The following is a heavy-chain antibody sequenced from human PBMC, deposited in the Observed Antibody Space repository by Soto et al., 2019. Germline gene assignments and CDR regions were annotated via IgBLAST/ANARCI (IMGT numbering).Heavy chain of an antibody. Sequence: GGALRLSRPAPGFTPRSYWVHWVPPAPGKGLVWISRINSDGTITTYADSVKGRFTISRVNAKNTVYLQMNSLRAEDTALYYCATERSSGYSYYPFDYWGQGALVTVSS. CDR2: INSDGTIT. CDR1: GFTPRSYW. J-gene: IGHJ4*02. V-gene: IGHV3-74*03. D-gene: IGHD3-22*01. CDR3: ATERSSGYSYYPFDY.